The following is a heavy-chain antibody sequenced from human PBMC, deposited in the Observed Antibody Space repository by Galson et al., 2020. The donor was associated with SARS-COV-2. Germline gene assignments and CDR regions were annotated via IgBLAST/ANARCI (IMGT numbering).Heavy chain of an antibody. CDR1: GYTFTTYW. CDR2: IDPSDSYM. J-gene: IGHJ4*02. V-gene: IGHV5-10-1*01. CDR3: ARHEGVGAVFDY. D-gene: IGHD1-26*01. Sequence: GESLKISCKGSGYTFTTYWISWVRQKPGTGLEWMARIDPSDSYMNFSPYFQGHVTMSADKSISTAYLHLISLTAADTAIYYCARHEGVGAVFDYWGQGTLVTVSS.